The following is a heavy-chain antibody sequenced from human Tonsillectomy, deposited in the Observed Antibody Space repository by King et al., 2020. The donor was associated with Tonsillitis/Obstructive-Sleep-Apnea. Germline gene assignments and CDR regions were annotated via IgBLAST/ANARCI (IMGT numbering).Heavy chain of an antibody. CDR1: EFTFSGYW. CDR3: ARDPGV. J-gene: IGHJ6*04. V-gene: IGHV3-7*01. CDR2: INQDGSEK. Sequence: VQLVESGGGLVQPGGSLRLSCVASEFTFSGYWMSWVRQAPGKGLEWVANINQDGSEKYYVDSLKGRFTISRDNAGYSLYLQMNSLRAEDTAVYFCARDPGVWGKGTTVTGSS.